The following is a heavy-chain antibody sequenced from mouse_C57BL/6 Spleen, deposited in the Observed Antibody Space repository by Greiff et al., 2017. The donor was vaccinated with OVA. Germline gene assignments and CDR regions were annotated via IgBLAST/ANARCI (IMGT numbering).Heavy chain of an antibody. Sequence: VQLQQSVAELVRPGASVKLSCTASGFNIKNTYMHWVKQRPEQGLEWIGRINPANGSTKYAPKFQGKATITADTSSNTAYLQLSSLTSEDSALYYYSGQYDFDYWGQGTTLTVSS. CDR3: SGQYDFDY. D-gene: IGHD2-14*01. CDR1: GFNIKNTY. CDR2: INPANGST. J-gene: IGHJ2*01. V-gene: IGHV14-3*01.